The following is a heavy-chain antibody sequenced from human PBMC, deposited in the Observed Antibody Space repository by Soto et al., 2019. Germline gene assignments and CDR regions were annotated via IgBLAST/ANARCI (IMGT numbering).Heavy chain of an antibody. J-gene: IGHJ4*02. Sequence: QVQLVQSGAEVKKPGASVKVSCKASGYTFTSYGISWVRQAPGQGLEWMGWISAYNGNTNYAQKLQGRVTMTTDTXTXRAYMELRSLRSDDTAVYYWARIRGRDRVVGVPPVWWGQGTLVTVSS. V-gene: IGHV1-18*01. CDR2: ISAYNGNT. CDR1: GYTFTSYG. CDR3: ARIRGRDRVVGVPPVW. D-gene: IGHD2-2*01.